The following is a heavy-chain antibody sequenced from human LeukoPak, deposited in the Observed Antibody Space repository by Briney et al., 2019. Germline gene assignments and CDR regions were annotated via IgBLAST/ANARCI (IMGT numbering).Heavy chain of an antibody. Sequence: GWSVTLSCAASGFTFSSYEMNWVRQAPGKGLEWVSYISSSGSTIYYADSVKGRFTISRDNAKNSLYLQMNSLRAEDTAVYYCAREANIVVVPAAPYYYYGMDVWGQGTTVTVSS. CDR3: AREANIVVVPAAPYYYYGMDV. V-gene: IGHV3-48*03. J-gene: IGHJ6*02. CDR1: GFTFSSYE. D-gene: IGHD2-2*01. CDR2: ISSSGSTI.